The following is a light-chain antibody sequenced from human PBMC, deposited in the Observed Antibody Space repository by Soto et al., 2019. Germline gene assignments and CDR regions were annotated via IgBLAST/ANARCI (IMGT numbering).Light chain of an antibody. V-gene: IGKV3-15*01. J-gene: IGKJ4*01. Sequence: ETVVTQSPATLSVSPGETATLSCRASESVRSNLAWYQQKPGQAPRLLIYDASTMATGFPARFSGSGSGTEFTLTISSLQSEDFAVYYCQQYNNWPLTFGGGTKVDI. CDR3: QQYNNWPLT. CDR1: ESVRSN. CDR2: DAS.